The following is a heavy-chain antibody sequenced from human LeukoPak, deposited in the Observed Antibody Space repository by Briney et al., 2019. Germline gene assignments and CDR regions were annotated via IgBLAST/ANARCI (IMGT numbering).Heavy chain of an antibody. CDR3: AEDFDSSREGFDY. CDR2: ISGSGGST. Sequence: PGGSLRLSCAASGFTFSSYAMSWVRQAPGKGLEWVSAISGSGGSTYYADSVKGRFTISRDNSKNTLYLQMNSLRAEDTAVYYCAEDFDSSREGFDYWGQGTLVTVSS. D-gene: IGHD3-22*01. CDR1: GFTFSSYA. V-gene: IGHV3-23*01. J-gene: IGHJ4*02.